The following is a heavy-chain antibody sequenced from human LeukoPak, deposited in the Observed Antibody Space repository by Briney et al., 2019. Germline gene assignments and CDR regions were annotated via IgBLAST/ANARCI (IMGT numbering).Heavy chain of an antibody. V-gene: IGHV3-7*01. CDR1: GFTFSSYW. Sequence: GGSLRLSCAASGFTFSSYWMSWVRQAPGKGLEWVANIKQDGSEKYYVDSVKGRFTISRDNAKNSLYLQMNSLRAEDTAVYCCARDYYDSSGYYLFDYWGQGTLVTVS. CDR2: IKQDGSEK. CDR3: ARDYYDSSGYYLFDY. D-gene: IGHD3-22*01. J-gene: IGHJ4*02.